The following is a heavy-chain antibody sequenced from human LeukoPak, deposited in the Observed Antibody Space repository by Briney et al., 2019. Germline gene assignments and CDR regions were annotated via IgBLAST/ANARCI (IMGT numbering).Heavy chain of an antibody. Sequence: PSETLSLTCTVSGGSVRSYYWSWIRQPPGKGLEWIGYIYYSGSTNYNPSLKSRVTISVDTSKNQFSLKLSSVTAADTAVYYCARDRVGATGLFDYWGQGTLVTVSS. CDR3: ARDRVGATGLFDY. CDR1: GGSVRSYY. J-gene: IGHJ4*02. CDR2: IYYSGST. V-gene: IGHV4-59*02. D-gene: IGHD1-26*01.